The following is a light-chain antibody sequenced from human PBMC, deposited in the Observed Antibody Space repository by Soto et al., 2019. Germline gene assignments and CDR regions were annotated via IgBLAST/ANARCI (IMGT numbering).Light chain of an antibody. Sequence: EIVLTQSPGTLSLSPGERATLSCRASQSVSSSYLAWYQQKPGQAPRLLIYGASSRATGIPDRFSGSGSATDFTLTISRLEPEDFAVYYCQQCSSSPRTFGQGTKVEIK. CDR2: GAS. CDR1: QSVSSSY. J-gene: IGKJ1*01. CDR3: QQCSSSPRT. V-gene: IGKV3-20*01.